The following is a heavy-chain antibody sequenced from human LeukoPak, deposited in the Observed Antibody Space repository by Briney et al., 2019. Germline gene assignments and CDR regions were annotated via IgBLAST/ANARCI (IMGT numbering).Heavy chain of an antibody. J-gene: IGHJ4*02. CDR1: GGSIINSNW. CDR3: ARGVAPLFDY. Sequence: SETLSLTCAVSGGSIINSNWWSWVRQPPGKGLEWIGEIDHSGSTSYNPSLKSRVTMSVDRSQNQFSLRLSTVTAADTAVYYCARGVAPLFDYWGQGTLVTVSS. V-gene: IGHV4-4*02. D-gene: IGHD2-15*01. CDR2: IDHSGST.